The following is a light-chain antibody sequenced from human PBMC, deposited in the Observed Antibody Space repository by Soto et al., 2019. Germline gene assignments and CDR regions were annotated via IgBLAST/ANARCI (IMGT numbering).Light chain of an antibody. V-gene: IGKV1-33*01. Sequence: DVQMTQSPSSLSASVGDRVIITCKANQSIANFLNWFQHKPGEAPKLLISDASHLELGVPSRFSGSRSGTDFVLDISNLQSEDVATYFWQQYEDLRLTFGGGTNVDI. CDR3: QQYEDLRLT. CDR1: QSIANF. J-gene: IGKJ4*01. CDR2: DAS.